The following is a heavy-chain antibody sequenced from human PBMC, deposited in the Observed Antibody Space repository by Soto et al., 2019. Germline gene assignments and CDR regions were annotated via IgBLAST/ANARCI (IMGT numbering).Heavy chain of an antibody. J-gene: IGHJ5*02. D-gene: IGHD3-10*01. Sequence: GESLKISCAASGFTFSSYAMSWVRQAPGKGLEWVSAISGSGGSTYYADSVKGRFTISRDNSKNTLYLQMNSLRAEDTAVYYCAKRSGSGIANWFDPWGQGTLVTVSS. CDR1: GFTFSSYA. V-gene: IGHV3-23*01. CDR3: AKRSGSGIANWFDP. CDR2: ISGSGGST.